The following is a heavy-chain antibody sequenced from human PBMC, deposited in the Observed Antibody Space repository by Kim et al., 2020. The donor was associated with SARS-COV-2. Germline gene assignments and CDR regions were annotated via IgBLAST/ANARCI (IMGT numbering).Heavy chain of an antibody. V-gene: IGHV3-23*01. J-gene: IGHJ4*02. D-gene: IGHD4-17*01. CDR1: GFTFTDYA. CDR2: ISGGGGSA. CDR3: AKEWRMTTLTTGGDCFVN. Sequence: GGSLRLSCAASGFTFTDYAMNWVRQAPGKGLEWVSVISGGGGSAYYADSVKGRFTISRDNSKNTMYLQMNSLRVEDTALYYCAKEWRMTTLTTGGDCFVNWGQGTLVTVSS.